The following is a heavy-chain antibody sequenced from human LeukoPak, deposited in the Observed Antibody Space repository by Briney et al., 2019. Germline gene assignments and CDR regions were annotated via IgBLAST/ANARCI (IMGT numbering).Heavy chain of an antibody. CDR3: ARSGITMVRGLPFYYYGMDV. V-gene: IGHV1-18*01. Sequence: ASVKVSCKASGYTFTSYGISWVRQAPGQGLERMGWISAYNGNTNYAQKLQGRVTMTTDTSTSTAYMELRSLRSDDTAVYYCARSGITMVRGLPFYYYGMDVWGQGTTVTVSS. CDR1: GYTFTSYG. D-gene: IGHD3-10*01. CDR2: ISAYNGNT. J-gene: IGHJ6*02.